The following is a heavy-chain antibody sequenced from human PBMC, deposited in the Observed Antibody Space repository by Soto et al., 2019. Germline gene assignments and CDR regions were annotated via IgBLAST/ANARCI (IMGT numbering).Heavy chain of an antibody. J-gene: IGHJ3*01. CDR2: ISAYTGKT. V-gene: IGHV1-18*04. CDR3: ARDRRYSGSYNLPVDAFDL. D-gene: IGHD1-26*01. Sequence: QVQLVQSGTEVKKPGASVKVSCKALGYSFTGYGINWVRQAPGQGLEWMGGISAYTGKTNYAQKVQGRLTMTTDTSTSTAYMELRSLRSDDTAVYYCARDRRYSGSYNLPVDAFDLWCQGTTVTVSS. CDR1: GYSFTGYG.